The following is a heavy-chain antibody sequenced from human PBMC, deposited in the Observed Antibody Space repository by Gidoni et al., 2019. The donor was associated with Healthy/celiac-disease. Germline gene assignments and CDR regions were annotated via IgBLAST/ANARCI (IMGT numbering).Heavy chain of an antibody. J-gene: IGHJ4*02. CDR2: INHSGST. Sequence: QVQLQQWGAGLLKPSETLSLTCAVYGWSFSGYYWSWIRQPPGNGLEWIGEINHSGSTNYNPSLKSRVTISVDTSKNQFSLKLRSVTAADTAVYYCASPSKRQRSPFDYWGQGTLVTVSS. CDR3: ASPSKRQRSPFDY. V-gene: IGHV4-34*01. D-gene: IGHD6-13*01. CDR1: GWSFSGYY.